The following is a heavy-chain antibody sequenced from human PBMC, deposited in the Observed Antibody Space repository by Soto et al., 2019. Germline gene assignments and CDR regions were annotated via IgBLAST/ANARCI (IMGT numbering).Heavy chain of an antibody. CDR1: GYTFTSYA. V-gene: IGHV1-3*01. Sequence: ASVKVSCKASGYTFTSYAMHWVRQAPGQRLEWMGLINASNGSTSYAQKFQGRVTMTRDTSTSTVYMELSSLRSEDTAVYYCARDRGGSSSWRDYYYYYYGMDVWGQGTTVTVSS. CDR2: INASNGST. D-gene: IGHD6-13*01. CDR3: ARDRGGSSSWRDYYYYYYGMDV. J-gene: IGHJ6*02.